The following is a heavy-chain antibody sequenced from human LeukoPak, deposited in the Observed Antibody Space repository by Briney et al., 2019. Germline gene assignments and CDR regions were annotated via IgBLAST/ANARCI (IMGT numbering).Heavy chain of an antibody. D-gene: IGHD2-15*01. CDR1: GFTFSSYW. CDR3: ASPGPGYCSGGSCYSFYYYGMDV. J-gene: IGHJ6*02. Sequence: GGSLRLSCAASGFTFSSYWMSWVRQAPGKGLEWVANTNHDGSEKYYVDSVKGRFTISRDNAKNSLYLQMNSLRAEDTAVYYCASPGPGYCSGGSCYSFYYYGMDVWGQGTTVTVSS. V-gene: IGHV3-7*01. CDR2: TNHDGSEK.